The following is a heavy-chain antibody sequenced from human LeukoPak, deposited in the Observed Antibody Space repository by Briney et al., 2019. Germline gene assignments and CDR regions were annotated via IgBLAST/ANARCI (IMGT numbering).Heavy chain of an antibody. CDR3: ATASGNGDYVLHPFDY. CDR1: GYTLTELS. Sequence: ASVKVSCKVSGYTLTELSMHWVRQAPGKGLEWMGGFDPEDGETIYAQKFQGGVTMTEDTSTDTAYMELSSLRSEDTAVYYCATASGNGDYVLHPFDYWGQGTLVTVSS. CDR2: FDPEDGET. D-gene: IGHD4-17*01. J-gene: IGHJ4*02. V-gene: IGHV1-24*01.